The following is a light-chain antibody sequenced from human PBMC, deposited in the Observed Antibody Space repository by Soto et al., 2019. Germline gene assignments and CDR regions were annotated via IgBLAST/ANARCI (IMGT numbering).Light chain of an antibody. CDR1: QGISNY. CDR2: AAS. J-gene: IGKJ1*01. CDR3: QKYNSAPT. Sequence: DIQMTQSPSSLSASVGDRVTITCRASQGISNYLAWYQQKPGKVPKLLIYAASTLQSGVPSRFSGSGSGTDFTLTISRLQHEDVATYYCQKYNSAPTFGQGTKVEIK. V-gene: IGKV1-27*01.